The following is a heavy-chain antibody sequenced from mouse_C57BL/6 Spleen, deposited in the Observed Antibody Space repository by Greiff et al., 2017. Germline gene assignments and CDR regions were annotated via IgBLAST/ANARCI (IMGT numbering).Heavy chain of an antibody. CDR1: GYAFSSYW. J-gene: IGHJ2*01. Sequence: QVQLQQSGAELVKPGASVKISCKASGYAFSSYWMNWVKQRPGKGLEWIGQIYPGDGDTNYNGKFKGKATLTADKSSSTAYMQLSSLTSEDSAVYFCARGDLLLRCFDCWGQGTTLTVSS. CDR3: ARGDLLLRCFDC. V-gene: IGHV1-80*01. D-gene: IGHD1-1*01. CDR2: IYPGDGDT.